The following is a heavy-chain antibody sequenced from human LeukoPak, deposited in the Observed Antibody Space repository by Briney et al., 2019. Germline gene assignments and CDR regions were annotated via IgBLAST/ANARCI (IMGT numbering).Heavy chain of an antibody. D-gene: IGHD3-22*01. V-gene: IGHV4-30-4*08. CDR1: GGSFSGYY. CDR3: ARDVYDSSGGAFDI. CDR2: IYYSGST. J-gene: IGHJ3*02. Sequence: KPSETLSLTCAVYGGSFSGYYWSWIRQPPGKGLEWIGYIYYSGSTYYNPSLKSRVTISVDTSKNQFSLKLSSVTAADTAVYYCARDVYDSSGGAFDIWGQGTMVTVSS.